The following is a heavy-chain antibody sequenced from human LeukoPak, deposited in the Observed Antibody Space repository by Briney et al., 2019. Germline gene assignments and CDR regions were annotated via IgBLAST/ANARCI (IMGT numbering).Heavy chain of an antibody. J-gene: IGHJ4*02. V-gene: IGHV4-34*01. D-gene: IGHD3-22*01. CDR3: ARDPMYYYDSSGYYDY. CDR2: INHSGST. CDR1: SGSFSGYY. Sequence: SETLSLTCAVYSGSFSGYYWSWIRQPPGKGLEWIGEINHSGSTNYNPSLKSRVTISVDTSKNQFSLKLSSVTAADTAVYYCARDPMYYYDSSGYYDYWGQGTLVTVSS.